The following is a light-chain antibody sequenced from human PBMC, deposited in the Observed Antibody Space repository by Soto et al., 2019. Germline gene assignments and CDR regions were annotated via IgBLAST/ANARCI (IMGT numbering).Light chain of an antibody. CDR3: GTWDSSLGAVV. CDR2: DHN. J-gene: IGLJ2*01. Sequence: QSVLTQPPSVSAAPGQTVTISCSGSSYNIGNNYVSWYQQLPGTAPKLLIYDHNKRPSGIPDRFSGSKSGTSATLGITGLQTGDEADYYCGTWDSSLGAVVFGGGTKVTVL. V-gene: IGLV1-51*01. CDR1: SYNIGNNY.